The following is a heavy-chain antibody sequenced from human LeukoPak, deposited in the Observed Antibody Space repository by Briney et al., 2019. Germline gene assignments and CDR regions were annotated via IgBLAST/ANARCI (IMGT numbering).Heavy chain of an antibody. V-gene: IGHV3-23*01. CDR2: ISGSGGST. CDR1: GFTFSSYA. J-gene: IGHJ4*02. D-gene: IGHD3-22*01. CDR3: ASTPYYYDSSGYYHYNDY. Sequence: GGSLRLSCAASGFTFSSYAMSWVRQAPGKGLEWVSAISGSGGSTYYADSVEGRFTISRDNSKNTLYLQMNSLRAEDTAVYYCASTPYYYDSSGYYHYNDYWGQGTLVTVSS.